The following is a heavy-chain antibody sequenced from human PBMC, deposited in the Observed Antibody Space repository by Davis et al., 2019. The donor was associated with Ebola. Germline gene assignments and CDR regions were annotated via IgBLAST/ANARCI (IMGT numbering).Heavy chain of an antibody. Sequence: SETLSLTCTVSGASITTYYWSWIRQSPGKGLQWIGYMFYTGVADYNPSLKSRVTISVDTSKNQFSLKLSSVTAADTAVYYCARDWYSSGWYNWFDPWGQGTLVTVSS. CDR3: ARDWYSSGWYNWFDP. J-gene: IGHJ5*02. V-gene: IGHV4-59*01. CDR2: MFYTGVA. CDR1: GASITTYY. D-gene: IGHD6-19*01.